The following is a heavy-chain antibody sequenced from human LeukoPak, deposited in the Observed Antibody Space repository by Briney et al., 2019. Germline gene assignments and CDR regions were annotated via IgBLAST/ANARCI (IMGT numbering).Heavy chain of an antibody. Sequence: PSETLSLTCTVSGGSVTTYYWSWIRQSAGKGLEWIGHISTSGTTTYNPSLKSRVTMSVDTSKNQFSLKLTSVTAADTAVYYCAREATVVGATIIWGQGTLVPVSS. D-gene: IGHD1-26*01. V-gene: IGHV4-4*07. CDR1: GGSVTTYY. CDR2: ISTSGTT. CDR3: AREATVVGATII. J-gene: IGHJ4*02.